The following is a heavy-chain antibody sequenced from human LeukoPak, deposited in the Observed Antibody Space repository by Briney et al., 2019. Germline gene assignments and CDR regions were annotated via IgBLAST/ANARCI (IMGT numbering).Heavy chain of an antibody. Sequence: ASVKVSCKASGYTFTGYYMRWVRQAPGQGLEWMGWINPNSGGTNYAQKFQGRVTMTRDTSISTAYMELSRLRSDDTAVYYCANSGYYDWPWDYWGQGTLVTVSS. CDR3: ANSGYYDWPWDY. D-gene: IGHD3-3*01. CDR1: GYTFTGYY. V-gene: IGHV1-2*02. CDR2: INPNSGGT. J-gene: IGHJ4*02.